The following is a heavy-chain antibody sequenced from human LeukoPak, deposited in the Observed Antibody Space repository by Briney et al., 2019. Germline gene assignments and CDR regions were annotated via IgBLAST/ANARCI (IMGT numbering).Heavy chain of an antibody. V-gene: IGHV3-33*01. J-gene: IGHJ6*02. CDR3: TRDGAIPRFGEPCMDV. Sequence: GGSLRLSCVASGFIFSNYGMHWVRQAPGKGLERVSIIWHDGSKKYYADSVKGRFTISRDDSRNTLYLQMNSLRVEDTAVYYCTRDGAIPRFGEPCMDVWGQGTTVIVSS. D-gene: IGHD3-10*01. CDR2: IWHDGSKK. CDR1: GFIFSNYG.